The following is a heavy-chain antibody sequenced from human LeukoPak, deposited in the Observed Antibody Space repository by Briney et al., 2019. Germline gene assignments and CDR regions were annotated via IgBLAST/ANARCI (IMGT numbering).Heavy chain of an antibody. CDR1: GGTFSSYA. D-gene: IGHD3-22*01. CDR3: AREGKRDYDSSGYYPSSEYFQH. J-gene: IGHJ1*01. Sequence: SVKVSCKASGGTFSSYAISWVRQAPGQGLEWMGGIIPIFGTANYAQKFQGRVTITADESTSTAYMELSSLRSEDTAVYYCAREGKRDYDSSGYYPSSEYFQHWGQGTLVTVSS. V-gene: IGHV1-69*13. CDR2: IIPIFGTA.